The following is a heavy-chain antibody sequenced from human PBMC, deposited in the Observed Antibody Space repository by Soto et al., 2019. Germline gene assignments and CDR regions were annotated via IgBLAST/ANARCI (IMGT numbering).Heavy chain of an antibody. CDR2: ISWNSGSI. D-gene: IGHD6-19*01. Sequence: GGSLRLSCAASGFTFDDYAMHWVRQAPGKGLEWVSGISWNSGSIGYADSVKGRFTISRDNAKNSLYLQMNSLRAEDTALYYWEKDINFVAGLDYGGRGTLVTVSS. V-gene: IGHV3-9*01. CDR3: EKDINFVAGLDY. J-gene: IGHJ4*02. CDR1: GFTFDDYA.